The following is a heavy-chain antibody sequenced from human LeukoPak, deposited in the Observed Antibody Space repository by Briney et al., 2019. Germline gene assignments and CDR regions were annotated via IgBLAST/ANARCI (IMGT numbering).Heavy chain of an antibody. CDR2: IKSDGGST. CDR3: SREELRYSSGSSHSYFDY. CDR1: GFTFSSYW. Sequence: GGSLRLSCAVSGFTFSSYWMHWVRQAPGKGLVWVSRIKSDGGSTSYADSVKGRFTISRDNAKNSLYLQMDSLRAEDTAVYYCSREELRYSSGSSHSYFDYWGQGTLVTVSS. J-gene: IGHJ4*02. D-gene: IGHD6-19*01. V-gene: IGHV3-74*01.